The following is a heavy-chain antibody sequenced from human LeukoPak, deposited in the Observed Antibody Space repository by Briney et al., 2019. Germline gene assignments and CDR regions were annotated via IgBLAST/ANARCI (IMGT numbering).Heavy chain of an antibody. Sequence: GSSVKVSCKASGGTFSSYAISWVRQAPGQGLEWMGGIIPIFGTANYAQKFQGRVTITADESTSTAYMELSSLRSEDTAVYYCARTPIYYYDSSGYSYFDYWGQGTLVTVSS. CDR2: IIPIFGTA. CDR1: GGTFSSYA. CDR3: ARTPIYYYDSSGYSYFDY. D-gene: IGHD3-22*01. V-gene: IGHV1-69*01. J-gene: IGHJ4*02.